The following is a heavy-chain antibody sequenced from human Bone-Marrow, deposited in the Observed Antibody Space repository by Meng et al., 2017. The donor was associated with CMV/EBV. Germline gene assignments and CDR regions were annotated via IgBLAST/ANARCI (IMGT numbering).Heavy chain of an antibody. CDR1: GFTFSDYY. Sequence: VRLWGSGGGLVKPGGALGLSCAASGFTFSDYYMSWIRQAPGKGLEWVSYISSSSSYTNYADSVKGRFTISRDNAKNSLYLQMNSLRAEDTAVYYCAGQTMAVDYWGQGTLVTVSS. CDR2: ISSSSSYT. CDR3: AGQTMAVDY. D-gene: IGHD4/OR15-4a*01. V-gene: IGHV3-11*03. J-gene: IGHJ4*02.